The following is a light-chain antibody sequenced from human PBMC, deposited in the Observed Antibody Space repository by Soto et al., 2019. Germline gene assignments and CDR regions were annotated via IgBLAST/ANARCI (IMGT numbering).Light chain of an antibody. CDR3: QQYHKWPPYT. J-gene: IGKJ2*01. CDR1: QSVDIS. Sequence: VMTQSPATLSVSPGERATLFCRASQSVDISLAWYQQKPGQTPSLLIYGASTRATGIPARFSGSGSGTEFTLTISSLQSEDFAVYYCQQYHKWPPYTFGQGTKVDIK. CDR2: GAS. V-gene: IGKV3-15*01.